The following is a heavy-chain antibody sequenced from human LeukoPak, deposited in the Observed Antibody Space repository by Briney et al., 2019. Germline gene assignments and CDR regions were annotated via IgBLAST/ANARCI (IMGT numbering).Heavy chain of an antibody. CDR3: ARVRMTGTLDV. V-gene: IGHV4-38-2*01. CDR1: GYFIRSGYY. D-gene: IGHD3-9*01. Sequence: PSETLSLTCAVSGYFIRSGYYWGWIRQPPGKGLEWIGTTYHSGSTYYNPSLKSRGTISLHTSKNQFSLKLSSVTAADTAVYYCARVRMTGTLDVWGKGTTVTVSS. CDR2: TYHSGST. J-gene: IGHJ6*04.